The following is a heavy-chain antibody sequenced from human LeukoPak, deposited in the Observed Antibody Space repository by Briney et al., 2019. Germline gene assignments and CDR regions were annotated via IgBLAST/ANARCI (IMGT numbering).Heavy chain of an antibody. V-gene: IGHV3-9*01. Sequence: GRSLRLSCAASGFTFDDYVMHWVRQAPGKGLEWVSGITWNSDTIAYADSVKGRFTISRDNSKNTLYLQMNSLRAEDTAVYYCAKSRGAPFDYWGQGTLVIVSS. J-gene: IGHJ4*02. CDR2: ITWNSDTI. D-gene: IGHD3-10*01. CDR1: GFTFDDYV. CDR3: AKSRGAPFDY.